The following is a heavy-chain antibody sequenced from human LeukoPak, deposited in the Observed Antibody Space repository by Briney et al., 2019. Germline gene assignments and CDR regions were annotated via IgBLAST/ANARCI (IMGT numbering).Heavy chain of an antibody. Sequence: ASVKVSCKVSGYTLTELSMHWVRQAPGQGLEWMGIINPSGGSTSYAQKFQGRVTMTRDTSTSTVYMELSSLRSEDTAVYYCARDPGGAWAVAAAGIDYWGQGTLVTVSS. J-gene: IGHJ4*02. V-gene: IGHV1-46*01. D-gene: IGHD6-13*01. CDR1: GYTLTELS. CDR2: INPSGGST. CDR3: ARDPGGAWAVAAAGIDY.